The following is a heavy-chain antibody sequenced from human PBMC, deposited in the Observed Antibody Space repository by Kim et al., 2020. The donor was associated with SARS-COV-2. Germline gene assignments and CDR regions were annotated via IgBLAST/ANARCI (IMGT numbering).Heavy chain of an antibody. CDR1: GGSISSSNW. Sequence: SETLSPTCAVSGGSISSSNWWSWVRQPPGKGLEWIGEIYHSGSTNYNPSLKRRVTISVDKSKNQFSLKLSSVTAADTAVYYCARGTPGVALDIWGQGTMVTVSS. J-gene: IGHJ3*02. CDR3: ARGTPGVALDI. D-gene: IGHD1-1*01. CDR2: IYHSGST. V-gene: IGHV4-4*02.